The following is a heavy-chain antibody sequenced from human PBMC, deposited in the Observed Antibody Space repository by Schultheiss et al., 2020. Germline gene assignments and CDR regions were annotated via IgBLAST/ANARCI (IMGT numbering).Heavy chain of an antibody. CDR2: ISGSGGST. Sequence: GGSLKLSCAASGFTFNSYAMTWVRQAPGKGLEWVSTISGSGGSTYYADSVKGRFTISRDNSKNTLYLQMNSLRAEDTAVYYCAKDPIPVFYYDKFYYYGMDVWGQGTTVTVSS. CDR3: AKDPIPVFYYDKFYYYGMDV. CDR1: GFTFNSYA. J-gene: IGHJ6*02. D-gene: IGHD3-22*01. V-gene: IGHV3-23*01.